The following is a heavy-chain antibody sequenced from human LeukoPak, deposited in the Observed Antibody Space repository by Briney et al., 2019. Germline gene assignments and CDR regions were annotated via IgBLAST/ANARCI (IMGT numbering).Heavy chain of an antibody. D-gene: IGHD2-15*01. J-gene: IGHJ5*02. CDR3: AKAGDIVEVVAATYDQ. CDR2: ISGSGGST. Sequence: GGALRLSCAASGFTFSSYAMSWVRQAPGKGLEWVSAISGSGGSTYYADSVKGRFTISRDNSKNTLYLQMNSLRAEDTAVYYCAKAGDIVEVVAATYDQWGQGTLVTVSS. V-gene: IGHV3-23*01. CDR1: GFTFSSYA.